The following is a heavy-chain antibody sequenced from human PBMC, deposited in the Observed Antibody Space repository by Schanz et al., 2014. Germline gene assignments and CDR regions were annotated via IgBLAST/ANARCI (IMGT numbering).Heavy chain of an antibody. D-gene: IGHD3-9*01. J-gene: IGHJ6*02. CDR2: INPSGGST. Sequence: QLMQSGSEVRKPGVSVKVSCKASGYTFTTYYIHWVRQAPGQGLEWMGKINPSGGSTSYAQKFQGRVTMTADKSTSTVYMEVSGLRSEDTAVYYCAKVDRTRYYAMDVWGQGTTVTVSS. V-gene: IGHV1-46*01. CDR3: AKVDRTRYYAMDV. CDR1: GYTFTTYY.